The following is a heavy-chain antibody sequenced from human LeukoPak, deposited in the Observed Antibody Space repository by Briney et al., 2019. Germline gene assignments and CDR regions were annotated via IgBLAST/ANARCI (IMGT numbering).Heavy chain of an antibody. D-gene: IGHD6-13*01. CDR2: INHSGST. V-gene: IGHV4-34*01. CDR3: ARGMYSSSWYAAGNWFDP. CDR1: GGSFSGYY. Sequence: PSETLSLTCAVYGGSFSGYYWSWIRQPPGKGLEWIGEINHSGSTNYNPSLKSRVTISVDTSKNQFSLKVSSVTAADTAVYYCARGMYSSSWYAAGNWFDPWGQGTLVTVSS. J-gene: IGHJ5*02.